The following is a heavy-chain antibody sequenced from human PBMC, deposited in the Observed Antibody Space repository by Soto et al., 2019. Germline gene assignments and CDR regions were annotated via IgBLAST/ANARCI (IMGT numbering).Heavy chain of an antibody. CDR3: ARTYVTDVVVVPASKDYMDV. CDR1: GGSISSSSSS. D-gene: IGHD2-2*01. J-gene: IGHJ6*03. Sequence: QLQLQESGPGLVKPSETLSLTRTVSGGSISSSSSSWGWIRQPPGKGLEWLGIISYSGSTYYSPCLKSLVTITVDAYKNLFSLKLSSVTAADTAVYYCARTYVTDVVVVPASKDYMDVWGKGTTVTVSS. V-gene: IGHV4-39*01. CDR2: ISYSGST.